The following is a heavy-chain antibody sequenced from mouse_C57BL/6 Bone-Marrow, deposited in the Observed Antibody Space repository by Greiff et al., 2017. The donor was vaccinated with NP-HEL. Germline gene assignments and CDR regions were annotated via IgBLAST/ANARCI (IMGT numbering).Heavy chain of an antibody. V-gene: IGHV5-17*01. CDR1: GFTFSDYG. D-gene: IGHD1-1*01. Sequence: EVQRVESGGGLVKPGGSLKLSCAASGFTFSDYGMHWVRQAPEKGLEWVAYISSGSSTIYYADTVKGRFTISRDNAKNTLFLQMTSLRSEDTAMYYCARGSYGSSYNAMDYWGQGTSVTVSS. J-gene: IGHJ4*01. CDR3: ARGSYGSSYNAMDY. CDR2: ISSGSSTI.